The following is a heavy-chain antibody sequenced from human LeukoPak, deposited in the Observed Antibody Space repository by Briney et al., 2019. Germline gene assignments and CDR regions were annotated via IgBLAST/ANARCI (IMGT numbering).Heavy chain of an antibody. V-gene: IGHV3-23*01. D-gene: IGHD3-22*01. CDR1: GFTFSSYA. J-gene: IGHJ3*02. Sequence: PGGSLRLSCAASGFTFSSYAMSWVRQAPGKGLEWVSVISGSGGSTCCADSVKGRFTISRDNSKNTLYLQMNSLRAEDTAVYYCAKDHTLTGYYDSSGPDAFDIWGQGTMVTVSS. CDR3: AKDHTLTGYYDSSGPDAFDI. CDR2: ISGSGGST.